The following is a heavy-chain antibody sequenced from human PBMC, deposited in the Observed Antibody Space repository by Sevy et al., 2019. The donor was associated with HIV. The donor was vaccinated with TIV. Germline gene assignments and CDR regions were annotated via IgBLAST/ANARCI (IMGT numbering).Heavy chain of an antibody. CDR2: IYYSGKA. CDR3: ARVGFNWNDVDN. V-gene: IGHV4-59*01. Sequence: SDTLSLTCSVSVGSMNIYYWSWIRQPPGKGLEWIGFIYYSGKANYNPSLKSRVTMSVDTSKNQFSLKVTSVTTADTAVYYCARVGFNWNDVDNWGQGTLVTVSS. J-gene: IGHJ4*02. CDR1: VGSMNIYY. D-gene: IGHD1-20*01.